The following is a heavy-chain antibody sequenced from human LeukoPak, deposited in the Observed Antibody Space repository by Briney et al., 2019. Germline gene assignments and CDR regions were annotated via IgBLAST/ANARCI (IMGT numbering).Heavy chain of an antibody. CDR2: MYYRGNT. CDR3: ATGVHGIAAAGDYYFDY. V-gene: IGHV4-59*01. Sequence: PSETLSLTCTVSGGSISSYYWSWIRQPPGKGLEWIGYMYYRGNTNYDPSLKSRATISIDTPNNQFSLKLSSVTAADTAVYYCATGVHGIAAAGDYYFDYWGQGTLVTVSS. CDR1: GGSISSYY. J-gene: IGHJ4*02. D-gene: IGHD6-13*01.